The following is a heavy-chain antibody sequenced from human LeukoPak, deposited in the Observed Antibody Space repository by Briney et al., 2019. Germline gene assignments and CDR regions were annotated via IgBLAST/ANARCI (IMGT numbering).Heavy chain of an antibody. CDR1: GDSVSSNSAA. CDR3: AREAGRIAVAGGTSAFDY. J-gene: IGHJ4*02. Sequence: SQTLSLTCAISGDSVSSNSAAWNWLRQSPSRGLEWLGRTYYRSKWYNDYAVSVKSRITINPDTSKNQFSLQLNSVTPEDTAVYYCAREAGRIAVAGGTSAFDYWGQGTLVTVSS. D-gene: IGHD6-19*01. CDR2: TYYRSKWYN. V-gene: IGHV6-1*01.